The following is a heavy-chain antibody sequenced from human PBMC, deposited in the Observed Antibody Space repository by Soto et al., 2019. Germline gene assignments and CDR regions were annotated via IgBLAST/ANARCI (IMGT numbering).Heavy chain of an antibody. CDR2: IWYDGSKN. Sequence: RQTGAASESAYLGDVLHCVYQAPGKGLEWVAVIWYDGSKNYYADSVKGRFTISRDNSKNTLYLQMNSLRAEDTAVYYCARDKGVAMARAYIDYWGQGTLVNV. V-gene: IGHV3-33*01. CDR3: ARDKGVAMARAYIDY. J-gene: IGHJ4*02. CDR1: ESAYLGDV. D-gene: IGHD5-18*01.